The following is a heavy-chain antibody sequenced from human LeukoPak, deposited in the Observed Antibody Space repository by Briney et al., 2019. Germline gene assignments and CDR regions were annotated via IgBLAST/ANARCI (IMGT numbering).Heavy chain of an antibody. V-gene: IGHV4-34*01. CDR2: INDDGSA. Sequence: SETLSLTCTVFGGSSFSECCWTWIRQPPGKGLEWIGEINDDGSANYNPSLKSRVQISLDTSKNQFSLELRSLTAADTALYFCARGPHPGWPPMDVWGQGTTVTVSS. J-gene: IGHJ6*02. CDR1: GGSSFSECC. D-gene: IGHD2-15*01. CDR3: ARGPHPGWPPMDV.